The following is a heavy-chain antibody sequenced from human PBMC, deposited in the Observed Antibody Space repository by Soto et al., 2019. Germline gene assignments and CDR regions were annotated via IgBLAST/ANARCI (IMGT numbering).Heavy chain of an antibody. Sequence: QVQLVESGGGVVQPGGSLRLSCVASDFAFSNYGMHWARQAPGKGLEWVALIWYEGTNKYYGDSVKGRFTVSRDNSKKTLHLQMNSLRADDTGVYYCVRGGSCRGGSCYPNLDFYGDYEGFDYWGQGTLVTVSS. CDR3: VRGGSCRGGSCYPNLDFYGDYEGFDY. CDR1: DFAFSNYG. CDR2: IWYEGTNK. D-gene: IGHD2-15*01. J-gene: IGHJ4*02. V-gene: IGHV3-33*01.